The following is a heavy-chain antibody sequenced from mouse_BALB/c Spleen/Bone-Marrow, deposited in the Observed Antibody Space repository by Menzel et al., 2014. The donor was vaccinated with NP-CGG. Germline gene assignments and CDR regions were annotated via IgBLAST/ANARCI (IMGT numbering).Heavy chain of an antibody. V-gene: IGHV1-14*01. Sequence: LVESGPELVKPGASVKMSCKASGYTFTSYVMHWVKQXPXQGLEWIGXXIPYNDDTNYNEKFKGKATLTLDKSSSTAYMELSSLSSXDSAVYYCSRHXXXXXXXXXXXGQGTXVTXSS. CDR2: XIPYNDDT. CDR1: GYTFTSYV. CDR3: SRHXXXXXXXXXX. J-gene: IGHJ4*01.